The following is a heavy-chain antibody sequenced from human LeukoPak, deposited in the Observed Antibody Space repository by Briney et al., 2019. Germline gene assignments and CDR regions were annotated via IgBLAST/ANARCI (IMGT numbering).Heavy chain of an antibody. J-gene: IGHJ4*02. Sequence: KRSDTLSLTCTVSGGSISSYYWSWIRQPAGQGLEWIGRIYSSGSTNYNPSIKSRVTMSVDTSKNQFSLRLSSVTAADTAMYYGASVSRGYYSDYWGQGTLVTVSS. CDR1: GGSISSYY. V-gene: IGHV4-4*07. D-gene: IGHD3-22*01. CDR3: ASVSRGYYSDY. CDR2: IYSSGST.